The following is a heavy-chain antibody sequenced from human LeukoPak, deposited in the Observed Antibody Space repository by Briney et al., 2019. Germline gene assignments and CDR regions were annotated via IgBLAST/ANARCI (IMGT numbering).Heavy chain of an antibody. V-gene: IGHV4-4*07. CDR2: IYSSRST. Sequence: ETSETLSLTCTAPGGSIRGYYWSWIRQTAGEGLLWIGRIYSSRSTNYNPSLKTRVTMSVDTSNNQFYLTLSSLTTADHAVYYCAKKRKGAYDFDCWGQGTLVTVSS. J-gene: IGHJ4*02. CDR1: GGSIRGYY. D-gene: IGHD3-16*01. CDR3: AKKRKGAYDFDC.